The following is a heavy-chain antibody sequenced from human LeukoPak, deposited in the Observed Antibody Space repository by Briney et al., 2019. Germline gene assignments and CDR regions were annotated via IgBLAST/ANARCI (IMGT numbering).Heavy chain of an antibody. CDR2: ISAGGDST. V-gene: IGHV3-23*01. Sequence: GGSLRLSCAASGFTFSSYAMSWVRQAPGKGLEWVSVISAGGDSTDYTDSAKGRFTISRDNSRKTVHLQMNSLRAEDTAVYYCAKDMGAAQQLVRVDYWGQGTLVTVSS. CDR1: GFTFSSYA. D-gene: IGHD6-13*01. J-gene: IGHJ4*02. CDR3: AKDMGAAQQLVRVDY.